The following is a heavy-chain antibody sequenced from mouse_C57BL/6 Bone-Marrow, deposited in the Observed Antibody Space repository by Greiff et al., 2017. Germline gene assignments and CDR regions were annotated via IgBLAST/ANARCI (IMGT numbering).Heavy chain of an antibody. J-gene: IGHJ1*03. Sequence: VKLMESGPGLVAPSQSLSITCTVSGFSLTSYAISWVRQPPGKGLEWLGVIWTGGGTNYNSALNSSLSISQDNSKSQVFLKMNSRQTDDEARDYCGRKLGYYGSSRYFDVWGTGTTVTVSS. CDR3: GRKLGYYGSSRYFDV. CDR1: GFSLTSYA. D-gene: IGHD1-1*01. CDR2: IWTGGGT. V-gene: IGHV2-9-1*01.